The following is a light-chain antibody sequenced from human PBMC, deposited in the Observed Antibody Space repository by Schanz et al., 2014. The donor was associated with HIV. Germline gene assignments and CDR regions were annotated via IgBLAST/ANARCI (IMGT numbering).Light chain of an antibody. CDR1: QSVLNASNNKNY. V-gene: IGKV4-1*01. CDR3: QQYYSIPRT. Sequence: DIVMPQSPDSLAVSLGERATINCKSSQSVLNASNNKNYLAWFQQNPGQPPRLLIYWASTRESGVPDRFSGSGSGTDFTLTISSLQAEDVAVYYCQQYYSIPRTFGQGTKVEIK. J-gene: IGKJ1*01. CDR2: WAS.